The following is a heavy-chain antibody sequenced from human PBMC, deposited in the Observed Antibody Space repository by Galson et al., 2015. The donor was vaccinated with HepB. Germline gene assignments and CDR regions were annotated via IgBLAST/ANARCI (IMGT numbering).Heavy chain of an antibody. J-gene: IGHJ4*02. D-gene: IGHD3-10*01. CDR3: ARDRGRYGSGPSFDY. CDR2: TYYRSKWYN. V-gene: IGHV6-1*01. CDR1: GDSVSSNSAA. Sequence: CAISGDSVSSNSAAWNWIRQSPSRGLEWLGRTYYRSKWYNDYAVSVKSRITINPDASKNQFSLQLNSVTPEDTAVYYCARDRGRYGSGPSFDYWGQGTLVTVSS.